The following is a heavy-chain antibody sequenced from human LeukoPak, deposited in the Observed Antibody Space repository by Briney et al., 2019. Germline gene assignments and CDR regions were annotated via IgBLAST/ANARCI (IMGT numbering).Heavy chain of an antibody. CDR1: GFTFSDYY. Sequence: KPGGSLRLSCAASGFTFSDYYMSWIRQAPGKGLEWVSYISSSSSYTNYADSVKGRFSISRDNAKNSLYLEMNSLRAEDTAVYYCARDRVAAYYDYWGQGTLVTVSS. CDR3: ARDRVAAYYDY. D-gene: IGHD2-15*01. V-gene: IGHV3-11*06. J-gene: IGHJ4*02. CDR2: ISSSSSYT.